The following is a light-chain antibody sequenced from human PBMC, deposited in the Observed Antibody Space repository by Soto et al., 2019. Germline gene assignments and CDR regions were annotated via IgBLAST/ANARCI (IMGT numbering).Light chain of an antibody. CDR3: QQYVSSPWA. Sequence: EIVLAQSPGTLSLSPVEIASLSFMSSQSVTNSFLAWYQQKPGQAPRLLIYGASRRATGIPDRFTGSGSGTDFTLTISRLEPEDFAVYYCQQYVSSPWAFGQGTKGDI. CDR1: QSVTNSF. J-gene: IGKJ1*01. CDR2: GAS. V-gene: IGKV3-20*01.